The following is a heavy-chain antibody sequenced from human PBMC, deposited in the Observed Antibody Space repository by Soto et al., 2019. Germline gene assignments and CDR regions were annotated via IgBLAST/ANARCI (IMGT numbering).Heavy chain of an antibody. Sequence: GGSLRLSCAASGFTVSSNYMSWVRQAPGKGLEWVSVIYSGGSTYYADSVKGRFTISRDNSKNTLYLQMNSLRAEDTAVYYCARDVTMVRGVIGYWGQGTLVTVSS. D-gene: IGHD3-10*01. V-gene: IGHV3-66*01. CDR2: IYSGGST. CDR1: GFTVSSNY. J-gene: IGHJ4*02. CDR3: ARDVTMVRGVIGY.